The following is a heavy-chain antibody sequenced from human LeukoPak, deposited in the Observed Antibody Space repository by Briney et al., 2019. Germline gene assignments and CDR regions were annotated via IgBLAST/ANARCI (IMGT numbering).Heavy chain of an antibody. CDR1: GYTLTELS. V-gene: IGHV1-24*01. CDR3: ATVYYYGSGSYYNPLDY. Sequence: ASVKVSCRVSGYTLTELSMHWVRQAPGKGLEWMGGFDPEGGETIYAQKFQGRVTMTEDTSTDTAYMELSSLRSEDTAVYYCATVYYYGSGSYYNPLDYWGQGTLVTVSS. CDR2: FDPEGGET. J-gene: IGHJ4*02. D-gene: IGHD3-10*01.